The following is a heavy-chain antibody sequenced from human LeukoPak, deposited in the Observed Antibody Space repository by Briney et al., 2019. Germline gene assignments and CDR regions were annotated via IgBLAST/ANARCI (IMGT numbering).Heavy chain of an antibody. V-gene: IGHV3-21*01. J-gene: IGHJ4*02. CDR2: ISSSSSYI. Sequence: PGGSLRLSCAASGFTFSSYSMNWVRQAPGKGLEWVSSISSSSSYIYYADSVKGRFTISRDNAKNSLYLQMNSLRAEDTAVYYCARVGDCTNGICYTADFDYWGQGTLVTVSS. CDR3: ARVGDCTNGICYTADFDY. CDR1: GFTFSSYS. D-gene: IGHD2-8*01.